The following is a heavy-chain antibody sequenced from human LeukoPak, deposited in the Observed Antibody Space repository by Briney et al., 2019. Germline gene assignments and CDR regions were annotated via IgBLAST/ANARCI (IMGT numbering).Heavy chain of an antibody. CDR1: GFTFSSYS. Sequence: GGSLRLSCAASGFTFSSYSMNWVRQAPGKGLEWVSSISSGSSNIYYADSVKGRFTISRDNAKNSLYLQMNSLRAEDTAVYYCAKDWQLWSGLDYWGQGTLVTVSS. CDR3: AKDWQLWSGLDY. CDR2: ISSGSSNI. J-gene: IGHJ4*02. V-gene: IGHV3-21*01. D-gene: IGHD5-18*01.